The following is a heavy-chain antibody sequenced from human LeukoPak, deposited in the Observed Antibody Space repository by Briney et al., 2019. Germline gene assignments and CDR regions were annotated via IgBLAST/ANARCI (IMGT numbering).Heavy chain of an antibody. CDR1: GGSISSGGYY. Sequence: PSQTLSLTCTVSGGSISSGGYYWSWIRQHPGKGLEWIGYIYYSGSTYYNPSLKSRVTISVDTSKNQFSLKLSSVTAADTAVYYCARLAVAGTRYYFDYWGQGTLVTVSS. D-gene: IGHD6-19*01. CDR2: IYYSGST. V-gene: IGHV4-31*03. CDR3: ARLAVAGTRYYFDY. J-gene: IGHJ4*02.